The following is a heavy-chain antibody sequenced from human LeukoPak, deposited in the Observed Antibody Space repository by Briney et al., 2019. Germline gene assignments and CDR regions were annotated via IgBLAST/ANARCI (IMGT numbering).Heavy chain of an antibody. CDR3: ARVRSYYGSGSYYKPHHFDY. D-gene: IGHD3-10*01. V-gene: IGHV4-34*01. Sequence: SETLSLTCAVYGGSFSGYYWSWIRQPPGKGLEWIGEINHRGSTNYNPSLKSRVTISVDTSKNQFSLKLSSVTAADTAVYYCARVRSYYGSGSYYKPHHFDYWGQGTLVTVSS. J-gene: IGHJ4*02. CDR1: GGSFSGYY. CDR2: INHRGST.